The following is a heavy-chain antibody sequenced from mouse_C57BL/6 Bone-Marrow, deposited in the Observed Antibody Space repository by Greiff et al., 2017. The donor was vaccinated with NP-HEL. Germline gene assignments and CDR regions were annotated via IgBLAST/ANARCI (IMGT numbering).Heavy chain of an antibody. Sequence: VQLQQPGAELVMPGASVKLSCQASGYTFTSYWMHWVKQRPGQGLEWIGEIDPSDSYTNYNQKFKGKSTLTVDKSSSTAYMQLSSLTSEDSAVYYCAREGTAPYAMDYWGQGTSVTVSS. J-gene: IGHJ4*01. D-gene: IGHD3-3*01. CDR1: GYTFTSYW. V-gene: IGHV1-69*01. CDR2: IDPSDSYT. CDR3: AREGTAPYAMDY.